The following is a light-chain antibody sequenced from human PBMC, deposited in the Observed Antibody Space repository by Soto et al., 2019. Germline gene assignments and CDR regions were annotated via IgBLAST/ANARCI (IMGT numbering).Light chain of an antibody. CDR3: QQYDTSPIT. J-gene: IGKJ5*01. V-gene: IGKV3-20*01. CDR1: QFVNSRK. CDR2: GAS. Sequence: EILLRRSPVTLSLSKEESATRLCRASQFVNSRKLAWYQQKPGQAPRLLIYGASSRATGTPDRFSGSGSGTDFTLTITPLEPEDFVVYFCQQYDTSPITFGQGRLPEIK.